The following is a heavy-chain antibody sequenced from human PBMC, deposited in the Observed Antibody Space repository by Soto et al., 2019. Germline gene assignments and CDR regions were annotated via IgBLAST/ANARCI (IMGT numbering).Heavy chain of an antibody. J-gene: IGHJ4*02. D-gene: IGHD2-15*01. V-gene: IGHV5-51*01. CDR3: ARFRCSGGSCGYFDY. CDR1: GYSFTNYW. Sequence: GESLKISCKGSGYSFTNYWIGWVRQMPGKGLEWMGIIYPGDSDTRYSPSFQGQVTISADKSISTAYLQWSSLKASDTAMYYCARFRCSGGSCGYFDYWGQGTLVTVSS. CDR2: IYPGDSDT.